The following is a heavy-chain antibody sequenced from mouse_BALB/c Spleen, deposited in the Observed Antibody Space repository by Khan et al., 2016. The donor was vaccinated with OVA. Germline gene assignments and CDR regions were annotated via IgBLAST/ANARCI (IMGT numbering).Heavy chain of an antibody. V-gene: IGHV1-18*01. CDR3: ARSGYAGFAY. CDR1: GYSFTDYT. D-gene: IGHD1-3*01. Sequence: VQLQQSGPELVKPGTSMKISCKASGYSFTDYTMNWVKQSHGKNLEWIGLINPYNGVTTYNQTFKVKATLTVDKSSSTAYMELLSLTSEDSAVYDWARSGYAGFAYWGQGTMVTVSA. J-gene: IGHJ3*01. CDR2: INPYNGVT.